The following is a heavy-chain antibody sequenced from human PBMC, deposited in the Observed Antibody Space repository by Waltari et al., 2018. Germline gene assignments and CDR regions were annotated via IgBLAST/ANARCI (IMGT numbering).Heavy chain of an antibody. CDR3: ARAVAGNEYFQH. Sequence: QVQLVQSGAEVKKPGSSVKVSCKASGGTFSSYAISWVRQAPGQGLEWMGGLIPIVGTANYAQKFQGRVTSTADESTSTAYMELSSLRSEDTAVYYCARAVAGNEYFQHWGQGTLVTVSS. J-gene: IGHJ1*01. V-gene: IGHV1-69*01. CDR1: GGTFSSYA. D-gene: IGHD6-19*01. CDR2: LIPIVGTA.